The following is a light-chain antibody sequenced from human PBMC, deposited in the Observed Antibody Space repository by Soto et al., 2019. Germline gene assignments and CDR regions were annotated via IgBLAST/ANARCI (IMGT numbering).Light chain of an antibody. J-gene: IGLJ7*01. Sequence: QPVLTQPPSASGTPGQRVTISCSGSSSNIGSNTVNWYQQLPGTAPKLLIYSNNHRPSGVPDRFSGSKSGTSASLAISGLQSEDEADYYCAAWDDSLKGAVFGGGTQLTVL. CDR3: AAWDDSLKGAV. V-gene: IGLV1-44*01. CDR2: SNN. CDR1: SSNIGSNT.